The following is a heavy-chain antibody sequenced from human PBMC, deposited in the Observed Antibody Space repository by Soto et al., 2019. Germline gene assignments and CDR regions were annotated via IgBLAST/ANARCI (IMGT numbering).Heavy chain of an antibody. CDR3: ARDPASAYSSSSFDY. V-gene: IGHV1-18*04. Sequence: ASVKVSCKASGYTFTTYGITWVRQAPGQGLEWMGWISAYDGSTNFAQKLQGRVSMTTDSSTSTAYMDLRSLRSDDTAMYYCARDPASAYSSSSFDYWGQGTLVTVSS. J-gene: IGHJ4*02. CDR2: ISAYDGST. D-gene: IGHD6-6*01. CDR1: GYTFTTYG.